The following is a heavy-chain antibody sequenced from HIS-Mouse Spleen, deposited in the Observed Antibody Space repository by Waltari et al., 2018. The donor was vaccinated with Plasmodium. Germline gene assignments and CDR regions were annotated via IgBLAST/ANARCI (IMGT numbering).Heavy chain of an antibody. CDR1: GGSISSGGYS. CDR2: IYYSGST. CDR3: ARRTTVRKDDAFDI. D-gene: IGHD4-17*01. J-gene: IGHJ3*02. Sequence: QVQLQESGPGLVKPSQTLSLPCTVSGGSISSGGYSWTWLPQPPGKGLEWIGYIYYSGSTYYNPSLKSRVTISVDTSKNQFSLKLSSVTAADTAVYYCARRTTVRKDDAFDIWGQGTMVTVSS. V-gene: IGHV4-31*03.